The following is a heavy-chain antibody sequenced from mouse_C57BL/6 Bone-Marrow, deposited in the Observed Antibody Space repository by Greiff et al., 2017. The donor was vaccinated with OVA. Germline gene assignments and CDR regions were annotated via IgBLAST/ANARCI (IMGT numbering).Heavy chain of an antibody. D-gene: IGHD2-5*01. CDR1: GYAFSSSW. J-gene: IGHJ4*01. CDR3: ARETYYSNMYYAMDY. CDR2: IYPGDGDT. V-gene: IGHV1-82*01. Sequence: VQRVESGPELVKPGASVKISCKASGYAFSSSWMNWVKQRPGKGLEWIGRIYPGDGDTNYNGKFKGKATLTADKSSSTAYMQLSSLTSEDSAVYFCARETYYSNMYYAMDYWGQGTSVTVSS.